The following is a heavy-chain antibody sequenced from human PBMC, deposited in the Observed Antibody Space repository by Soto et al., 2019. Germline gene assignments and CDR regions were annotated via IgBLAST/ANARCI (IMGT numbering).Heavy chain of an antibody. CDR2: IRSNIYDGTT. D-gene: IGHD2-15*01. Sequence: PGGSQSLSCLASGFPFRDYAISWFRQAPGKGLQWVSFIRSNIYDGTTEYAASVKDRFSISRDDSKTIAYLQMDSLKTEDTGVYYCTRVSPDCSDGSCYPLNWGQGTLVTVSS. CDR3: TRVSPDCSDGSCYPLN. J-gene: IGHJ4*02. V-gene: IGHV3-49*03. CDR1: GFPFRDYA.